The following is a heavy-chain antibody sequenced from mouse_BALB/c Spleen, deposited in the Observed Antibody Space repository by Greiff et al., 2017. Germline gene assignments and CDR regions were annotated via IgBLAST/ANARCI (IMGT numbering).Heavy chain of an antibody. D-gene: IGHD1-2*01. Sequence: EVKVVESGGGLVKPGGSLKLSCAASGFTFSDYYMYWVRQTPEKRLEWVATISDGGSYTYYPDSVKGRFTISRDNAKNNLYLQMSSLKSEDTAMYYCARDRTPLLRRYAMDYWGQGTSVTVSS. CDR2: ISDGGSYT. J-gene: IGHJ4*01. CDR3: ARDRTPLLRRYAMDY. V-gene: IGHV5-4*02. CDR1: GFTFSDYY.